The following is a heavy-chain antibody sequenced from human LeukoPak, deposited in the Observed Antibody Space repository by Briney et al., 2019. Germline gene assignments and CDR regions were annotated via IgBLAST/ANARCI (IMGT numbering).Heavy chain of an antibody. V-gene: IGHV3-74*01. J-gene: IGHJ6*03. CDR1: GLTLSSYW. Sequence: GGSLRLSCAASGLTLSSYWMHWVRQAPGKGLVWVSRINSDGSSTNYAASEKGRFTISRDNAKNTLYLQMNSLRAEDTAVYYCVRAKHRSLPGYMDVWGKGTTVTVSS. CDR3: VRAKHRSLPGYMDV. CDR2: INSDGSST.